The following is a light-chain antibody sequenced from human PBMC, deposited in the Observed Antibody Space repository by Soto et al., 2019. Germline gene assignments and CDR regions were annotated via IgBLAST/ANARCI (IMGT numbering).Light chain of an antibody. CDR2: DAS. J-gene: IGKJ2*01. Sequence: EIVLTQSPATLSLSPGERATLSCRASQSVRNYLAWYQQKPGQAPRLLIYDASNRATGIPARFSASGSGTDFTLTISSLEPEDFAVYYCQQRSNWPRTFGQGTKLEIK. CDR1: QSVRNY. CDR3: QQRSNWPRT. V-gene: IGKV3-11*01.